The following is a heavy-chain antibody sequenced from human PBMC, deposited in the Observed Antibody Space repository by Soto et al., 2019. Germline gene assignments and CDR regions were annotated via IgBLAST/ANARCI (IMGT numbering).Heavy chain of an antibody. J-gene: IGHJ5*02. Sequence: ASVKGACQASGSTYTSYYVHWVRQAQGQGLEWMGIINPSGGSTSYAQKFQGRVTRNGDTSTSTVYMELSSLRAEDTAVYYCARDRGKQQLAPLYNWFDPWGQGTLVTVSS. CDR3: ARDRGKQQLAPLYNWFDP. CDR2: INPSGGST. CDR1: GSTYTSYY. D-gene: IGHD6-13*01. V-gene: IGHV1-46*01.